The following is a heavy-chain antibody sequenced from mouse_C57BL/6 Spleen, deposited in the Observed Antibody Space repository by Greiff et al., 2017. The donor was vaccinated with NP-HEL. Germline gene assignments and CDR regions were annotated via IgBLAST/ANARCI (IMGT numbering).Heavy chain of an antibody. D-gene: IGHD1-1*01. J-gene: IGHJ4*01. Sequence: VQLQQSGAELVKPGASVKLSCKASGYTFTEYPIHWVKQRSGQGLEWIGWFYPGSGSIKYNEKFKDKATLTADKSSSTVYMELSRLTSEDSAVYFCARHEEGYYYGSSPYYAMDYWGQGTSVTVSS. CDR3: ARHEEGYYYGSSPYYAMDY. CDR1: GYTFTEYP. V-gene: IGHV1-62-2*01. CDR2: FYPGSGSI.